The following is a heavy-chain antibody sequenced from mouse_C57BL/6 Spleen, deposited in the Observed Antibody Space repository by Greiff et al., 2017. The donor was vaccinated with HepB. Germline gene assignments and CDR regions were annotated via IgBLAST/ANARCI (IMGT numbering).Heavy chain of an antibody. CDR1: GYTFTSYW. J-gene: IGHJ2*01. V-gene: IGHV1-50*01. D-gene: IGHD1-1*01. Sequence: QVQLQQPGAELVKPGASVKLSCKASGYTFTSYWMQWVKQRPGQGLEWIGEIDPSDSYTNYNQKFKGKATLTVDTSSSTAYMQLSSLTSEDSAVYYCARLGSRADYWGQGTTLTVSS. CDR3: ARLGSRADY. CDR2: IDPSDSYT.